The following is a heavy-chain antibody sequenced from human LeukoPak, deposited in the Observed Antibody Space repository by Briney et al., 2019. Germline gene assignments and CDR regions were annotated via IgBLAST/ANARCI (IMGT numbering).Heavy chain of an antibody. Sequence: GGSLRLSCAASGFTFSSYSMNWVRQAPGKGLEWVSSISSSSSYIYYADSVKGRFTISRDNAKNSLYLQMNSLRAEDTAVYYCARDSDWDDAFDIWGQGTMATVSS. D-gene: IGHD3-9*01. CDR1: GFTFSSYS. CDR2: ISSSSSYI. J-gene: IGHJ3*02. CDR3: ARDSDWDDAFDI. V-gene: IGHV3-21*01.